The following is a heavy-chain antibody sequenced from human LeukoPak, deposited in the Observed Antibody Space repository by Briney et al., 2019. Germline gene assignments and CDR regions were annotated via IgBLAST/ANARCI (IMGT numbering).Heavy chain of an antibody. J-gene: IGHJ2*01. Sequence: PSETLSLTCTVSGGSISSYYWSWMRQPAGKGLEWIGRIYSSGSTNYNPSLKSRVTISVDTSKNQFSLKLSSVTAADTAVYYCARQYIDILTGYHRGELYWYFDLWGRGTLVTVSS. D-gene: IGHD3-9*01. V-gene: IGHV4-4*07. CDR3: ARQYIDILTGYHRGELYWYFDL. CDR1: GGSISSYY. CDR2: IYSSGST.